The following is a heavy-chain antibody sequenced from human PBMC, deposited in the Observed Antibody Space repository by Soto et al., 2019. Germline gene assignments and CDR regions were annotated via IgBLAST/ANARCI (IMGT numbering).Heavy chain of an antibody. Sequence: QVQLVQSGAAVKKPGSSVKVSCKASGGTFSSYAIRWVRQAPGQGLEWMGGISPICGTANYGQKFQGRGTITADESTSTASMERSSLRSEDTAVYYCARGPLGYCISTRCPPSSMDVWGQGTTVTVSS. CDR2: ISPICGTA. CDR1: GGTFSSYA. D-gene: IGHD2-2*01. J-gene: IGHJ6*02. V-gene: IGHV1-69*12. CDR3: ARGPLGYCISTRCPPSSMDV.